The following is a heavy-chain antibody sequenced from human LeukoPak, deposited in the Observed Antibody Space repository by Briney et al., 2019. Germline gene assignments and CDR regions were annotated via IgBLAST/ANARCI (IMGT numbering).Heavy chain of an antibody. CDR1: GFTFSSYW. J-gene: IGHJ5*02. D-gene: IGHD4-17*01. CDR2: INQDGSTK. V-gene: IGHV3-7*01. CDR3: ARGLTTTPNWFDP. Sequence: GGSLRLSCAASGFTFSSYWMTWVRQAPGKGLEWVANINQDGSTKYYLDSVKGRFTISRDNAKNSLYLQMNSLRTEETAVYYCARGLTTTPNWFDPWGQGTLVTVSS.